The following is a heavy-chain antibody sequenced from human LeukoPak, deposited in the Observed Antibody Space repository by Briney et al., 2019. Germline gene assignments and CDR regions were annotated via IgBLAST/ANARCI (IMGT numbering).Heavy chain of an antibody. J-gene: IGHJ4*02. CDR2: IYYSGST. V-gene: IGHV4-59*01. D-gene: IGHD4-23*01. CDR3: ARAYGGNSWFNY. CDR1: GGSISSYY. Sequence: PSETLSLTCTVSGGSISSYYWSWIRQPPGKGLECIGYIYYSGSTNYNPSLKSRVTISVDTSKNQFSLKLSSVTAADTAVYYCARAYGGNSWFNYWGQGTLVTVSS.